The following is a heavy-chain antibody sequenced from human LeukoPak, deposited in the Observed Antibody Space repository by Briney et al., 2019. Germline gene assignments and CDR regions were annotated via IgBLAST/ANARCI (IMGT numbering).Heavy chain of an antibody. D-gene: IGHD2-21*01. CDR2: INPNSGGT. CDR1: GYTFTGYY. J-gene: IGHJ4*02. V-gene: IGHV1-2*02. CDR3: ARDLAYCGGDCYSLVDF. Sequence: ASVKVSCKASGYTFTGYYMHWVRQAPGQGLEGMGWINPNSGGTKYAQKCQGRLTMTRDTSISTAYMELSRLRSDDTALYYCARDLAYCGGDCYSLVDFWGQGTLVTVSS.